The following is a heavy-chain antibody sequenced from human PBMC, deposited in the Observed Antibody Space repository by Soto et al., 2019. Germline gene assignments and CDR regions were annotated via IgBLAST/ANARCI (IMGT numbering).Heavy chain of an antibody. J-gene: IGHJ4*02. V-gene: IGHV4-59*01. CDR3: ARDSGYGDPFDY. Sequence: PSETLSLTCSVSGGSIGSYYWSWIRQPPGKGLEWIGYIYYSGNTNYNPSLRSRVTISVDTSKNQFSLKLRSVTPADTAVYYCARDSGYGDPFDYWGQGTLVTVSS. D-gene: IGHD4-17*01. CDR1: GGSIGSYY. CDR2: IYYSGNT.